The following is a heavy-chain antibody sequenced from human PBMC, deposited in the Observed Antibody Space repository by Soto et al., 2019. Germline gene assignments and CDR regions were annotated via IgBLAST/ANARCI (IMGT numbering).Heavy chain of an antibody. V-gene: IGHV4-30-2*01. J-gene: IGHJ5*02. CDR1: GGSISSGGYS. Sequence: PSETLSLTCAVSGGSISSGGYSWSWIRQPPGKGLEWIGYIYHSGSTYYNPSLKSRVTISVDRSKNQFSLKLSSVTAADTAVYYCARAKDYYGSGSYRGVNWFDPWGQGTQVTVSS. CDR2: IYHSGST. CDR3: ARAKDYYGSGSYRGVNWFDP. D-gene: IGHD3-10*01.